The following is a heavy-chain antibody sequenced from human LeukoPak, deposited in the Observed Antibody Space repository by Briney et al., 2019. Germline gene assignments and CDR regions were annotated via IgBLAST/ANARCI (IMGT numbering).Heavy chain of an antibody. Sequence: ASVTVSCKASGGTFTSYYLYWVRQAPGQGLEWMGLINPSGGSTSYAQKFQGRVTMTRDTSTSTVYMELSSLTSEDTAVYYCARDLNTGYYNAFDIWGQGTMVIVSS. D-gene: IGHD3-9*01. CDR1: GGTFTSYY. CDR3: ARDLNTGYYNAFDI. V-gene: IGHV1-46*01. CDR2: INPSGGST. J-gene: IGHJ3*02.